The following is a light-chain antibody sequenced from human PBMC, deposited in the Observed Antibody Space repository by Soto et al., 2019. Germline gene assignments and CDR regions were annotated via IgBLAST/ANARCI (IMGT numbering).Light chain of an antibody. CDR2: GAS. CDR3: QQYHNRPPLT. CDR1: QNIRTN. J-gene: IGKJ4*01. V-gene: IGKV3-15*01. Sequence: EIVLTQSPATLSVYPGERATLSCRASQNIRTNLAWYQQKPGQAPRLFIYGASGRATGIPARFSGSGSGTEFTLTISNLQSEDSAVYYCQQYHNRPPLTFGGGTKVEIK.